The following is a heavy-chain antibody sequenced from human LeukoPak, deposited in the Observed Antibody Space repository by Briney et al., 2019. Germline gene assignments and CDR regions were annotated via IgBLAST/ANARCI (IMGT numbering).Heavy chain of an antibody. CDR1: GGSISSYY. V-gene: IGHV4-59*08. D-gene: IGHD6-19*01. Sequence: SETLSLTCTVSGGSISSYYWSWIRQPPGKGLEWIGYIYYSGSTNYNPSLKSRVTISVDTSKNQFSLKLSSVTAADTAVYYCARQVGQWLAGGIDYWGQGTLVTVSS. CDR2: IYYSGST. CDR3: ARQVGQWLAGGIDY. J-gene: IGHJ4*02.